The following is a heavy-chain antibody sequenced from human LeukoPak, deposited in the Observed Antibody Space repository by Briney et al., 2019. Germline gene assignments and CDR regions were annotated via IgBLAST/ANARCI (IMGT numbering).Heavy chain of an antibody. Sequence: GGSLRLSCAASGFTFSSYAMSWVRQAPGKGLEWVSAISGSGGSTYYADSVKGRFTISRDNSKSTLYLQMNSLRAEDTAVYYCAKDPTSNYYNNWFDPWGQGTLVTVSS. CDR2: ISGSGGST. V-gene: IGHV3-23*01. CDR3: AKDPTSNYYNNWFDP. D-gene: IGHD4-4*01. CDR1: GFTFSSYA. J-gene: IGHJ5*02.